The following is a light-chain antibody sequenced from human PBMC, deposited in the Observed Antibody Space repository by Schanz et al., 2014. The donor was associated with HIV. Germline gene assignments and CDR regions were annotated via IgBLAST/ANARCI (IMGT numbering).Light chain of an antibody. CDR2: KNN. Sequence: FMLTQPHSVSESPGKTVTISCTRSSGSIGSYFVQGYQQRPGSAPSIVIYKNNQRHSGVPDRFSGSIDSSSNSASLTISGLETEDEADYFCHSSDAADPGVFGGGTKLTVL. CDR3: HSSDAADPGV. J-gene: IGLJ3*02. V-gene: IGLV6-57*04. CDR1: SGSIGSYF.